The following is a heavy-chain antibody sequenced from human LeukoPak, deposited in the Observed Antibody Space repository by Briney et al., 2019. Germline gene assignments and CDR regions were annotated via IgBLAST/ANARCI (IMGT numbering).Heavy chain of an antibody. D-gene: IGHD6-6*01. CDR1: GYTFTSYA. CDR3: ARELSSNWFDP. Sequence: ASVKVSCKASGYTFTSYAMHWVRQAPGQRLEWMGWINAGNGNTKYSQKFRGRVTITRDTSASTAYMELSSLRSEDTAVYYCARELSSNWFDPWGQGTLVTVSS. V-gene: IGHV1-3*01. J-gene: IGHJ5*02. CDR2: INAGNGNT.